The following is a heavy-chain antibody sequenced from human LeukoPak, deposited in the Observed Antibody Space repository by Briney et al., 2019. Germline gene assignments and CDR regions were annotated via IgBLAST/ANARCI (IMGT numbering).Heavy chain of an antibody. CDR1: GFTFSDYA. V-gene: IGHV3-64D*09. Sequence: PGGSLRLSCSASGFTFSDYAMYWVRQAPGKGLEFVSAISSNGYSTYYGDSAKGRFTISRDNSKNALYLQMSSLRVEDSAVYYCVKGGKWDHNGPFDYWGQGTLVTVSS. CDR2: ISSNGYST. CDR3: VKGGKWDHNGPFDY. J-gene: IGHJ4*02. D-gene: IGHD1-26*01.